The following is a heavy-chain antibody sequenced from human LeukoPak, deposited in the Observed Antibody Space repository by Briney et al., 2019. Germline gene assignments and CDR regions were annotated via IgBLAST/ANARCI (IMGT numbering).Heavy chain of an antibody. V-gene: IGHV3-48*03. Sequence: PGGSLRLSCAASGFTFSSYEMNWVRKAPGKGLAWVSYISSSGSTIYYADSVKGRFTISRDNAKNSLYLQMNSLRAEDTAVYYCARDSESGWSDYWGQGTLVTVSS. D-gene: IGHD6-19*01. CDR3: ARDSESGWSDY. CDR2: ISSSGSTI. J-gene: IGHJ4*02. CDR1: GFTFSSYE.